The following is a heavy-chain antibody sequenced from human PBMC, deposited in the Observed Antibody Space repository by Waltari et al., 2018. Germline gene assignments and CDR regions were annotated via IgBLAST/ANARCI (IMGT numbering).Heavy chain of an antibody. J-gene: IGHJ6*02. CDR2: IYHSGST. CDR3: ARDPHEPYYYGMDV. V-gene: IGHV4-38-2*02. CDR1: GYSISSGYY. Sequence: QVQLQESGPGLVKPSETLSLTCAVSGYSISSGYYWGWIRQPPGKGLEWIGNIYHSGSTNYNPSLKSRVTISVDTSKNQFSLKLSSVTAADTAVYYCARDPHEPYYYGMDVWGQGTTVTVSS.